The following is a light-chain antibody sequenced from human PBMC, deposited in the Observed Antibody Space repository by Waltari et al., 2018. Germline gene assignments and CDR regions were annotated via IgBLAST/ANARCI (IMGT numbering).Light chain of an antibody. CDR2: QDT. Sequence: SYELTQPPSLSVSPGQTATITCSGDKVEDKYVSWYQQKPGQSPVLVIFQDTRRPSGIPGRFSGSSSGNTATLTISGTQTLDEADYYCQAWDSRTYVVFGGGTTVTVL. CDR1: KVEDKY. J-gene: IGLJ2*01. V-gene: IGLV3-1*01. CDR3: QAWDSRTYVV.